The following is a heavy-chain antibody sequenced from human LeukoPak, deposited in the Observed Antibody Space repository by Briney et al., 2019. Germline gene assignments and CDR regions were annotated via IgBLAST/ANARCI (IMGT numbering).Heavy chain of an antibody. CDR2: ITSTTTYT. D-gene: IGHD3-10*01. V-gene: IGHV3-21*01. Sequence: GSLRLSCSASGFIFNTFGMNWVRQAPGKGLEWVSSITSTTTYTYYADSVKGRFTISRDNAKNSLFLQMNSLRAEDTAVYYCARTLWFGELLETYYMDVWGKGTTVTISS. CDR3: ARTLWFGELLETYYMDV. CDR1: GFIFNTFG. J-gene: IGHJ6*03.